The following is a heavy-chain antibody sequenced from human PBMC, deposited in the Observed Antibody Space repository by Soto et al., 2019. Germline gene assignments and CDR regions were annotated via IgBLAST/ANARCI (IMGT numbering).Heavy chain of an antibody. CDR1: GGSVSSGSYY. D-gene: IGHD5-12*01. Sequence: QVQLQESGPGLVKPSETLSLTCTVSGGSVSSGSYYWSWIRQPPGKGLEWIGYIYSSGSTSYTPSLKSRVTISVDTSKNQFSLKLSSVTAADTAVYYCARDGDGYNYWGQGTLVTVSS. CDR3: ARDGDGYNY. J-gene: IGHJ4*02. V-gene: IGHV4-61*01. CDR2: IYSSGST.